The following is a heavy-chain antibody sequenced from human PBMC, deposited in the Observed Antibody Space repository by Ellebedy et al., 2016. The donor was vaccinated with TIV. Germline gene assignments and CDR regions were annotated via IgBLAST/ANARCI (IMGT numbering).Heavy chain of an antibody. CDR2: INHSGST. V-gene: IGHV4-34*01. J-gene: IGHJ5*02. D-gene: IGHD2-2*01. CDR1: GGSFSGYY. CDR3: AGGKAVPAATS. Sequence: SETLSLXXAVYGGSFSGYYWSWIRQPPGKGLEWIGEINHSGSTNYNPSLKSRVTISVDTSKNQFSLKLSSVTAADTAVYYCAGGKAVPAATSWGQGTLVTVSS.